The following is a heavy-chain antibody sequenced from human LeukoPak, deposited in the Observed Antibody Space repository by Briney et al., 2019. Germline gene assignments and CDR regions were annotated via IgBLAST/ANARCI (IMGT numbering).Heavy chain of an antibody. D-gene: IGHD5-12*01. J-gene: IGHJ3*02. CDR3: ARFSGYGPDDAFDI. CDR1: GFTFSSYA. CDR2: ISYDGSNK. V-gene: IGHV3-30-3*01. Sequence: GRSLRLSCAASGFTFSSYAMHWVRQAPGKGLEWVAVISYDGSNKYYADSVKGRFTISRDNSKNTLYLQMNSLRAEDTAVYYCARFSGYGPDDAFDIWGQGTMVTVSS.